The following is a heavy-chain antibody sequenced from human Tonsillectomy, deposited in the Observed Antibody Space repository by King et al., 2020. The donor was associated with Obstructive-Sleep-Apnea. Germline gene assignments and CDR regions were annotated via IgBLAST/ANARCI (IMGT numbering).Heavy chain of an antibody. CDR1: GFTVSRNY. V-gene: IGHV3-66*01. D-gene: IGHD6-19*01. Sequence: VQLVESGGGLVQPGGSLRLSCAASGFTVSRNYMTWVRQAPGKGLEWVSVIYSGGSTNYADSVKGSFTIPRDNSKNTLYLQMNSLRAEETAAYFCAKGDSSGWSYFDYWGQGTPVTVSS. J-gene: IGHJ4*02. CDR2: IYSGGST. CDR3: AKGDSSGWSYFDY.